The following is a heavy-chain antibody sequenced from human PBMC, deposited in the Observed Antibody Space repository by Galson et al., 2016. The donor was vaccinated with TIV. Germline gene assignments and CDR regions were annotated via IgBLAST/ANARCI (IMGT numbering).Heavy chain of an antibody. D-gene: IGHD3-22*01. J-gene: IGHJ4*02. CDR2: IKQDVSEK. CDR1: GFTLSSYW. CDR3: ARGGDYDSSGYYPN. Sequence: SLRLSCAASGFTLSSYWIRWVRQAPGKGLEWVASIKQDVSEKYYVDSVKGRFTISRDKAKNSLYLQMNSLRAEDTAVYYCARGGDYDSSGYYPNWGQGTLVTASS. V-gene: IGHV3-7*01.